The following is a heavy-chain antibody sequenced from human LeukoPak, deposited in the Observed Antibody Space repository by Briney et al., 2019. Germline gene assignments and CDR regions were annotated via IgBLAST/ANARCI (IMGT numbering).Heavy chain of an antibody. Sequence: PGGSLRLSCAASGFTFSSYEMNWVRQAPGKGLEWVSVIYSGGSTYYADSVKGRFTISRDNSKNTLYLQMNSLRAEDTAVYYCAREGAAAAPWGQGTMVTVSS. D-gene: IGHD6-13*01. CDR1: GFTFSSYE. J-gene: IGHJ3*01. CDR2: IYSGGST. V-gene: IGHV3-66*01. CDR3: AREGAAAAP.